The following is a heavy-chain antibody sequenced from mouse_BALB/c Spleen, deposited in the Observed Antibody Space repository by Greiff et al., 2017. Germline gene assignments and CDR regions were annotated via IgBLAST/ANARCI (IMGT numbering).Heavy chain of an antibody. D-gene: IGHD4-1*01. CDR3: ARKTGTGFDY. V-gene: IGHV1S22*01. CDR2: IYPGSGST. J-gene: IGHJ2*01. Sequence: LQQPGSELVRPGASVKLSCKASGYTFTSYWMHWVKQRPGQGLEWIGNIYPGSGSTNYDEKFKSKATLTVDTSSSTAYMQLSSLTSEDSAVYYCARKTGTGFDYWGQGTTLTVSS. CDR1: GYTFTSYW.